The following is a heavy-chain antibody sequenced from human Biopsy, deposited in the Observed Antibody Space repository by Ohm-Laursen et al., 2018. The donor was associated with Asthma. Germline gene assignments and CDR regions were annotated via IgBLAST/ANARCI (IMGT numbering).Heavy chain of an antibody. CDR1: GGTFSSYA. Sequence: SVKVSCKASGGTFSSYAISWVRQAPGQGLEWMGGIIPIFGTANYAQKFQGRVTITADESTSTAYMELSSLRSEDTAVYYCARPYYDSSGYYYENLSFDYWDQGTLVTVSS. CDR2: IIPIFGTA. J-gene: IGHJ4*02. D-gene: IGHD3-22*01. V-gene: IGHV1-69*13. CDR3: ARPYYDSSGYYYENLSFDY.